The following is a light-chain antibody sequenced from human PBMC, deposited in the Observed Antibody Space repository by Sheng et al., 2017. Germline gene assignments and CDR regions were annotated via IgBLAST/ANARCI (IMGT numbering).Light chain of an antibody. J-gene: IGLJ1*01. Sequence: QSALTQPRSVSGSPGQSVTISCTGTSSDVGAYNYVSWYQQHPGKVPKLMIYEVTKRPSGVPDRFSGSKSGNTASLTISGLQAEDEADYYCCSYAGSSPFGTGTKVTVL. CDR2: EVT. V-gene: IGLV2-11*01. CDR1: SSDVGAYNY. CDR3: CSYAGSSP.